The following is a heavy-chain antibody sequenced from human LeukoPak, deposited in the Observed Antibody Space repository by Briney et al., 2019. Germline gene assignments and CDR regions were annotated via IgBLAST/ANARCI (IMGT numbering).Heavy chain of an antibody. V-gene: IGHV1-69*02. CDR2: IIPTLGIA. J-gene: IGHJ3*02. Sequence: SVKVSCKASGGTFSSYTISWVRQAPGQGLEWMGRIIPTLGIANYAQKFQGRVTITADKSTSTAYMELSSLRSEDTAVYYCARVEWTTTLIAPDAFDIWGQGTMVTVSS. D-gene: IGHD3-3*01. CDR3: ARVEWTTTLIAPDAFDI. CDR1: GGTFSSYT.